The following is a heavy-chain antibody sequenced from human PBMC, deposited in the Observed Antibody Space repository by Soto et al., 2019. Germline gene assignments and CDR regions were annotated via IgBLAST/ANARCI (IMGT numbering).Heavy chain of an antibody. CDR3: ARDRTMVRGVSRYYYYGMDV. CDR2: ISYDGSNK. D-gene: IGHD3-10*01. J-gene: IGHJ6*02. V-gene: IGHV3-30-3*01. CDR1: GFTFSSYA. Sequence: PGGSLRLSCAASGFTFSSYAMHWVRQAPGKGLEWVAVISYDGSNKYYADSVKGRFTISRDNSKNTLYLQMNSLRAEDTAVYYCARDRTMVRGVSRYYYYGMDVWGQGTTVTVS.